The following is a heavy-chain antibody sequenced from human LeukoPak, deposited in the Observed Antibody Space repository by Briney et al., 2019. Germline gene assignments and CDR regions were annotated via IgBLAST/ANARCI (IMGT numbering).Heavy chain of an antibody. Sequence: GGSLRLSCAASGFTFSSYSMNWVRQTPGKGLEWVSSISSSSSYIYYADSVKGRFTISRDNAKNSLYLQMNSLRAEDTAMYYCARGPRGGSSWTSYYFDYWGQGTLVTVSS. CDR2: ISSSSSYI. D-gene: IGHD6-13*01. CDR1: GFTFSSYS. J-gene: IGHJ4*02. V-gene: IGHV3-21*01. CDR3: ARGPRGGSSWTSYYFDY.